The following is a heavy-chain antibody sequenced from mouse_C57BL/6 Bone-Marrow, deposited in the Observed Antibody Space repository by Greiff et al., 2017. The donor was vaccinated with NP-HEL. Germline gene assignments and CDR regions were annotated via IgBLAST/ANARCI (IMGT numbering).Heavy chain of an antibody. Sequence: VQLHQSGAELVKPGASVKLSCKASGYTFTEYTIHWVKQRSGQGLEWIGWFYPGSGSITYNEKFKDKATLTADNSSSTFYMELSRLTSEVSAVDFCARHEEGRDYGSRGDWFAYWGQGTLVTVSA. J-gene: IGHJ3*01. CDR1: GYTFTEYT. CDR2: FYPGSGSI. CDR3: ARHEEGRDYGSRGDWFAY. D-gene: IGHD1-1*01. V-gene: IGHV1-62-2*01.